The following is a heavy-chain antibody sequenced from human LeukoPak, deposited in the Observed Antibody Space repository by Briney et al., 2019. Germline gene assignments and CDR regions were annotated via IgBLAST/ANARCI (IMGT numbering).Heavy chain of an antibody. Sequence: GGSLRLSCAASGLTISSNYMSWVRQAPGKGLEWVSVIYSGGSTYYADSVKGRFTISRDNSKNTLYLQMNSLRAEDTAVYYCARDGYYYDSSGYDYWGQGTLVTVSS. CDR2: IYSGGST. CDR3: ARDGYYYDSSGYDY. V-gene: IGHV3-66*01. D-gene: IGHD3-22*01. J-gene: IGHJ4*02. CDR1: GLTISSNY.